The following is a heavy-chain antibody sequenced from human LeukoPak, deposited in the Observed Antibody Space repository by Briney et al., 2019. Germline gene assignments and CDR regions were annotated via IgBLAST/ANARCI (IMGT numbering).Heavy chain of an antibody. CDR2: IYYSGST. D-gene: IGHD2-2*01. J-gene: IGHJ4*02. CDR1: GGSISSYY. V-gene: IGHV4-59*01. CDR3: AREAIQRGSYFDY. Sequence: SETLSLTCTVSGGSISSYYWSWIRQPPGKGLEWIGYIYYSGSTNYSPSLKSRVTISVDTSKNQFSLKLSSVTAADTAVYYCAREAIQRGSYFDYWGQGTLVTVSS.